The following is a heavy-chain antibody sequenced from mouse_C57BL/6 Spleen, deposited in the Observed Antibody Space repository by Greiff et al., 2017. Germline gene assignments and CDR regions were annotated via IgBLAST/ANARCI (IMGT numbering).Heavy chain of an antibody. Sequence: EVKLMESGPGLVKPSQSLSLTCSVTGYSITSGYYWNWIRPFPGNKLEWMGYIRYDGSPNYNPSLKNRISITRDTSKNQFSLKLNAVTTEDTATYYGARDDYYGSRNYARDYWGQGTSVTVSA. CDR2: IRYDGSP. CDR3: ARDDYYGSRNYARDY. V-gene: IGHV3-6*01. D-gene: IGHD1-1*01. CDR1: GYSITSGYY. J-gene: IGHJ4*01.